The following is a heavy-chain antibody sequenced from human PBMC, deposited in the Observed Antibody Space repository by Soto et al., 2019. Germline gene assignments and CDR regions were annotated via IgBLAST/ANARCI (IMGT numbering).Heavy chain of an antibody. Sequence: GGSLRLSCAASGFTFSSHAMSWVRQAPGKGLEWVSAIIGSGGSTYYADSVKGRFTISRDNSKNTLYLQMNSLRAEDTAVYYCAKGTEFLEWVLRNWWQGALVNVSS. D-gene: IGHD3-3*01. CDR1: GFTFSSHA. J-gene: IGHJ4*02. CDR2: IIGSGGST. V-gene: IGHV3-23*01. CDR3: AKGTEFLEWVLRN.